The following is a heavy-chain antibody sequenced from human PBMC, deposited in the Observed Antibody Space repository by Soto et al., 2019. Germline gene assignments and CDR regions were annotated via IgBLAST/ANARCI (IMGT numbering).Heavy chain of an antibody. J-gene: IGHJ5*02. D-gene: IGHD3-3*01. CDR3: ARDMLRFYARGGWFDP. CDR1: GYTFTSYY. Sequence: ASVKVSSKASGYTFTSYYMHWVRQAPGQGLEWMGIINPSGGSTSYAQKFQGRVTMTRDTSTSTVYMELSSLRSEDTAVYYCARDMLRFYARGGWFDPWGQGTLVTVSS. CDR2: INPSGGST. V-gene: IGHV1-46*01.